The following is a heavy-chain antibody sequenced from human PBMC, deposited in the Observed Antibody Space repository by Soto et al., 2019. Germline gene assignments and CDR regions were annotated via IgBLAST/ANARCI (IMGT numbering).Heavy chain of an antibody. J-gene: IGHJ4*02. CDR2: ISAYNGNT. CDR3: ARSEGSSSWYPLFDY. CDR1: GYTFTSYG. Sequence: GASVKVSCKASGYTFTSYGISWVRQAPGQGLEWMGWISAYNGNTDYAQKLQGRVTMTTDTSTSTAYMELRSLRSDDTAVYYCARSEGSSSWYPLFDYWGQGTLVTVS. D-gene: IGHD6-13*01. V-gene: IGHV1-18*01.